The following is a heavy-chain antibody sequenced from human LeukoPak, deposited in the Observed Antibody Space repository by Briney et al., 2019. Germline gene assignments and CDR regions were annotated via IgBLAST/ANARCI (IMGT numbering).Heavy chain of an antibody. J-gene: IGHJ5*02. V-gene: IGHV3-23*01. Sequence: GRSLRLSCAASGFTFSSYAMSWVRQAPGKGLECISGFSGSGGSTYYADSVKGRFNISRDNSKNTLYLQMNSLRAEDTAVYYCAKDYDPLVGVHRWGDWFAPWGQGTLVTVSS. CDR1: GFTFSSYA. CDR2: FSGSGGST. D-gene: IGHD1-26*01. CDR3: AKDYDPLVGVHRWGDWFAP.